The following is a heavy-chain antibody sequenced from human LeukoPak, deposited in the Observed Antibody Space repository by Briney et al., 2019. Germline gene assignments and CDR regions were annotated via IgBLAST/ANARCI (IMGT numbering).Heavy chain of an antibody. J-gene: IGHJ3*02. CDR2: FIPILGIA. V-gene: IGHV1-69*04. Sequence: ASVNLSCNASGGSFTIYAISWVRHAPGQGHEWVGRFIPILGIANYAQKYQGKVPITADKSTSTAYMELRRLSSEETAVYYCARERYYYSSGYSSDAFDIWGQGTMVTVSS. CDR3: ARERYYYSSGYSSDAFDI. D-gene: IGHD3-22*01. CDR1: GGSFTIYA.